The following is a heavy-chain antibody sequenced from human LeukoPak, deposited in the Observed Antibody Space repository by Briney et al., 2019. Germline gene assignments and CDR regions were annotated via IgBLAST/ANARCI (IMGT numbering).Heavy chain of an antibody. Sequence: GVSLRLSCAASGFTFSRYRMNWVRQAPGEGLEWISYFSSSISTVFYADSVKGVFTISRDNAKNSLYLQMNSLRDEDTAVYYCARESASMASHSFDYWGQGTLVTVSP. CDR2: FSSSISTV. CDR1: GFTFSRYR. J-gene: IGHJ4*02. CDR3: ARESASMASHSFDY. D-gene: IGHD2/OR15-2a*01. V-gene: IGHV3-48*02.